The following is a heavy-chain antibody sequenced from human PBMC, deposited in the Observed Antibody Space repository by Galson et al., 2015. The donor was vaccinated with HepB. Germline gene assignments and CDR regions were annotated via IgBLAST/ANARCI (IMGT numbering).Heavy chain of an antibody. D-gene: IGHD3-10*01. CDR3: ARDKRQIKGSGSYYAYGF. CDR1: GYTFTSYY. CDR2: INPSGGST. J-gene: IGHJ4*02. V-gene: IGHV1-46*01. Sequence: SVKVSCKASGYTFTSYYMHWVRQAPGQGLEWMGIINPSGGSTRYAQKFQGRVTMTSDTSTSTVYMVLSSLRSEDTAVYYCARDKRQIKGSGSYYAYGFCGQGTLVTVFS.